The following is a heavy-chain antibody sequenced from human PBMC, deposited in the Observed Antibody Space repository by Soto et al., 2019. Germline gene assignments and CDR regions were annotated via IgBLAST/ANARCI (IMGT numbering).Heavy chain of an antibody. CDR3: ARARGYSGYDKYAVIDY. V-gene: IGHV6-1*01. Sequence: QTLSLTCAISGDSVSSNSAAWNWIRQSPSRGLEWLGRTYYRSKWYNDYAVSVKSRITINPDTSKNQFSLQLNSVTPEDTAVYYCARARGYSGYDKYAVIDYWGQGTLVTVYS. CDR2: TYYRSKWYN. J-gene: IGHJ4*02. D-gene: IGHD5-12*01. CDR1: GDSVSSNSAA.